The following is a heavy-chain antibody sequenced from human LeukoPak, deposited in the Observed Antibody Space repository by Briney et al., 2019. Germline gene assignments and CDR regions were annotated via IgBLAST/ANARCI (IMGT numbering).Heavy chain of an antibody. V-gene: IGHV5-51*01. CDR1: GYSFTNYW. J-gene: IGHJ3*02. D-gene: IGHD6-19*01. Sequence: GESLKISCKGSGYSFTNYWIGWVPQMSGKGLEWMGIIYPGDSDTRYSPSFQGQVTISADKSIITAYLQWSSLKASDTAMYYCARTGYSSGWYGGFDIWGQGTLVTVSS. CDR3: ARTGYSSGWYGGFDI. CDR2: IYPGDSDT.